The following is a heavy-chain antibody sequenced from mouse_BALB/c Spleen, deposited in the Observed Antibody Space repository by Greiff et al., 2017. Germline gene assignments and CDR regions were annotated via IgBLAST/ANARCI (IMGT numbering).Heavy chain of an antibody. CDR1: GFSLTGYG. CDR2: IWGDGST. CDR3: ARGDAYALDY. V-gene: IGHV2-6-7*01. J-gene: IGHJ4*01. Sequence: QVQLKESGPGLVAPSQSLSITCTVSGFSLTGYGVNWVRQPPGKGLEWLGMIWGDGSTDYNSALKSRLSISKDNSKSHVLIKMNRLQTDDTARYYCARGDAYALDYWGQGTTVTVSS.